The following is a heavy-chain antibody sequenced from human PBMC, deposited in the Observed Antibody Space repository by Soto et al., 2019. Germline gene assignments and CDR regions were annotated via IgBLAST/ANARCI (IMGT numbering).Heavy chain of an antibody. CDR1: GGSISSGGYT. J-gene: IGHJ4*02. V-gene: IGHV4-30-2*01. CDR2: IYHSGSA. CDR3: ARGSAYDIWSGYCFDH. D-gene: IGHD3-3*01. Sequence: KPSETLSLTCAVSGGSISSGGYTWNWIRQPPGKGLEWIGYIYHSGSAYYNASLKSRVTISVDRSKNQFSLKLSSVTAADTAVYFCARGSAYDIWSGYCFDHWGQGTLVTVSS.